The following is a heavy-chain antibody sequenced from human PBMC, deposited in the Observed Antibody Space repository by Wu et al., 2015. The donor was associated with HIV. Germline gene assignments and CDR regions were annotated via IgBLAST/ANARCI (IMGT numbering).Heavy chain of an antibody. CDR3: ARSGLAVQYTNFKGXFDY. V-gene: IGHV1-46*01. D-gene: IGHD5-12*01. CDR2: INPSVGST. CDR1: GYTFTTYY. J-gene: IGHJ4*02. Sequence: QVQLVQSGAEVKKPGASVKVSCKASGYTFTTYYMNWVRQAPGQGLEWMGIINPSVGSTTYAQKFQGRVTMTRDTSTSTVYMELRSLRSDDTAVYYCARSGLAVQYTNFKGXFDYWGQGTLVTVSS.